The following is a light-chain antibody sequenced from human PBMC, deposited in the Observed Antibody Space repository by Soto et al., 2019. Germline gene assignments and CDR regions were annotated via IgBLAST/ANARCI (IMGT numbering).Light chain of an antibody. CDR2: DNS. CDR1: SSNIGNNY. CDR3: GTWDSSLSADV. J-gene: IGLJ1*01. Sequence: QSVLTQPPSVSAAPGQKVTISCSGGSSNIGNNYVSWYQQLPGTAPKLLIYDNSKRPSGIPDRFSGSKSGTSATLGITGLQTGDEADYYCGTWDSSLSADVFGAGTKLTVL. V-gene: IGLV1-51*01.